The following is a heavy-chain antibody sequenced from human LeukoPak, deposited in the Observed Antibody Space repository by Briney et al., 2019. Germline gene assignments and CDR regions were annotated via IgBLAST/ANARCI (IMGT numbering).Heavy chain of an antibody. D-gene: IGHD3-10*01. Sequence: ASVKVSCKVSGYTLTELSMHWVRQAPGKGLEWMGGFDPEDGETIYAQKFQGRVTMTEDTSTDTACMELSSLRSEDTAVYYCATTTQRSYYGSGSYGDYWGQGTLVTVSS. CDR1: GYTLTELS. V-gene: IGHV1-24*01. CDR2: FDPEDGET. J-gene: IGHJ4*02. CDR3: ATTTQRSYYGSGSYGDY.